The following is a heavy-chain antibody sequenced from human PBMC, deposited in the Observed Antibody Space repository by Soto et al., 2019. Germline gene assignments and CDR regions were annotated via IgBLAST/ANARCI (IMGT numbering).Heavy chain of an antibody. CDR2: INHSGST. J-gene: IGHJ6*02. V-gene: IGHV4-34*01. D-gene: IGHD3-3*01. CDR1: GGSFSGYY. CDR3: ARGPGRSVCTNFGVVIPNYDYDMDV. Sequence: QVQLQQWGAGLLKPSETLYLTCAVYGGSFSGYYCCWIRQPPGKGLEWIGEINHSGSTNYNPSLKSRVTISVDTSKSQCALKRSSVTAADTAGYYCARGPGRSVCTNFGVVIPNYDYDMDVWGQGTTVTVS.